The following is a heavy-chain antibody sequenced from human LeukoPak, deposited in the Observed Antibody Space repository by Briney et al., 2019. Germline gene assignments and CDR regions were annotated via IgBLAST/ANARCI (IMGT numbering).Heavy chain of an antibody. CDR1: GFTFSSYW. J-gene: IGHJ4*02. V-gene: IGHV3-7*05. CDR3: ARDGYSHPHGY. CDR2: IKQDGSEK. D-gene: IGHD5-18*01. Sequence: GGSLRRSCAASGFTFSSYWMSWVRQAPGKGLEWVANIKQDGSEKYYVDSVKGRFTISRDNGKNSLYLQMNSLRAEDTAVYYCARDGYSHPHGYWGQGTLVTVSS.